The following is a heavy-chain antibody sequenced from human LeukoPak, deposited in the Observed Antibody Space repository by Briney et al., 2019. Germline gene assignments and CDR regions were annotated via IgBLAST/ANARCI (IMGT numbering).Heavy chain of an antibody. CDR2: ISSSGSTK. D-gene: IGHD2-2*01. J-gene: IGHJ4*02. Sequence: GGSLRLSCAASGFIFSDYYMSWIRQAPGKGLEWISDISSSGSTKYYADSVKGRFTISRDNAKNSLYLQMNSLRAEDTAVYYCARLRYCSSSSCYGLYYFDHWGQGTLVTVSS. CDR3: ARLRYCSSSSCYGLYYFDH. CDR1: GFIFSDYY. V-gene: IGHV3-11*01.